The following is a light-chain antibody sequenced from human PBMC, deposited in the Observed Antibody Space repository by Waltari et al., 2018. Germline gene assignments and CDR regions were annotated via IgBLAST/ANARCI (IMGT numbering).Light chain of an antibody. CDR2: RAS. CDR1: QSVSSH. CDR3: QQYNDRRT. V-gene: IGKV3-15*01. J-gene: IGKJ1*01. Sequence: EIVMTQSPATLSVSPGERATLSCRASQSVSSHVAWYQQKPGQAPRLLICRASTRATGIPARFSGSGSGTELTLTISSLQSEDFAVYYCQQYNDRRTFGQGTKVEI.